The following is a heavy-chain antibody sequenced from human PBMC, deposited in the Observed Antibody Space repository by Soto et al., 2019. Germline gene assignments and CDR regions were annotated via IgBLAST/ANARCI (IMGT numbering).Heavy chain of an antibody. Sequence: GGPVKVSCKASGYTFTSYDINWVRQATGQGLEWMGWMNPNSGNTGYAQKFQGRVTMTRNTSISTAYMELSSLRSEDTAVYYCARGHDLSAYDYIWGSYRHDYWGQGTLVTVSS. J-gene: IGHJ4*02. D-gene: IGHD3-16*02. CDR1: GYTFTSYD. CDR3: ARGHDLSAYDYIWGSYRHDY. V-gene: IGHV1-8*01. CDR2: MNPNSGNT.